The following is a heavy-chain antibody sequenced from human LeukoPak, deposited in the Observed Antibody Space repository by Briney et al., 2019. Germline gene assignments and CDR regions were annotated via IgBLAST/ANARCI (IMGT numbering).Heavy chain of an antibody. CDR3: AQTSPGSYSDY. CDR1: GFTFSSYW. CDR2: IKQDGSEE. J-gene: IGHJ4*02. Sequence: GGSLRLSCAASGFTFSSYWMSWVRQAPGKGLEWVANIKQDGSEEYYVDSVKGRFAISRDNSKNTLYLQMNSLRVEDTALYYCAQTSPGSYSDYRGQGTLVTVSS. V-gene: IGHV3-7*05. D-gene: IGHD1-26*01.